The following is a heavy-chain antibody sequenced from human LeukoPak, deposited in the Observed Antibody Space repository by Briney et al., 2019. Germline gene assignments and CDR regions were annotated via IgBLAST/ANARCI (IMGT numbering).Heavy chain of an antibody. J-gene: IGHJ4*02. CDR1: GFTFSSYA. CDR3: ARDSLMDEAGSFDY. V-gene: IGHV3-30-3*01. D-gene: IGHD2-2*03. CDR2: ISYDGSNK. Sequence: PGRSLRLSCAASGFTFSSYAMHWVRQAPGKGLEWVAVISYDGSNKYYADSVKGRFTISRDNSKNTLYLQMNSLRAEDTAVYYCARDSLMDEAGSFDYWGQGTLVTVSS.